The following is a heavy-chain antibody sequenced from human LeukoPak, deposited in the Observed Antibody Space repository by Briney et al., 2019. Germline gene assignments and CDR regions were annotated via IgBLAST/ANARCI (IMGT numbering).Heavy chain of an antibody. V-gene: IGHV4-39*07. J-gene: IGHJ4*02. D-gene: IGHD3-9*01. Sequence: SETLSLTCTVSGGSISSSSYYWGWIRQPPGKGLEWIGSIYYSGSTNYNPSLKSRVTISVDTSKNQFSLKLSSVTAADTAVYYCARGRRGKIYDILTGYPLRVDPFDYWGQGTLVTVSS. CDR3: ARGRRGKIYDILTGYPLRVDPFDY. CDR1: GGSISSSSYY. CDR2: IYYSGST.